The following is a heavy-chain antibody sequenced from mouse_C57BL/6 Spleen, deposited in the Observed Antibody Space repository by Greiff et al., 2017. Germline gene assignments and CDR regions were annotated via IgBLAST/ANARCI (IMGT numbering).Heavy chain of an antibody. CDR2: ISYDGSN. Sequence: EVKLMESGPGLVKPSQSLSLTCSVTGYSITSGYYWNWIRQFPGNKLEWMGYISYDGSNNYNPSLKNRISITRDTSKNQFFLKLNSVTTEDTATYYCARAGYSNPWFAYWGQGTLVTVSA. CDR3: ARAGYSNPWFAY. V-gene: IGHV3-6*01. D-gene: IGHD2-5*01. J-gene: IGHJ3*01. CDR1: GYSITSGYY.